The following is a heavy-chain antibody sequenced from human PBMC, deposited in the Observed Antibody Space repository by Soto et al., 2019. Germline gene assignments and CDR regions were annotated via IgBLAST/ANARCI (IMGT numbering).Heavy chain of an antibody. Sequence: PSETLSLTCHVPRASVSHGYWSWIRQPPGKALEWIGFMYFGGSFNYNPSLTSRATISVETSKNQFSMKLTSVTASDTAVYYCARSYYDSTGFAVDPWGQGTLVTVSS. CDR1: RASVSHGY. CDR3: ARSYYDSTGFAVDP. J-gene: IGHJ5*02. D-gene: IGHD3-22*01. CDR2: MYFGGSF. V-gene: IGHV4-59*02.